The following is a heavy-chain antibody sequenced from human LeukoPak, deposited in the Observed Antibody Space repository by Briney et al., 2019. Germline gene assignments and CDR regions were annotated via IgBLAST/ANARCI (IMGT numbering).Heavy chain of an antibody. J-gene: IGHJ4*02. CDR3: AREVRGLDY. V-gene: IGHV3-66*01. D-gene: IGHD3-10*01. CDR2: IYRGGST. CDR1: GFTVSSNY. Sequence: GGSLRLSCAASGFTVSSNYMSCVRQAPGKGVEWVSVIYRGGSTYYADSVKGRFTISRDNAKSSLFLPMNSVRAEDTAVSFCAREVRGLDYWGQGTLVTVSS.